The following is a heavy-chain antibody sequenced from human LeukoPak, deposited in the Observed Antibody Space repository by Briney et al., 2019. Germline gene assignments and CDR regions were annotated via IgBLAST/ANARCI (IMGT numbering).Heavy chain of an antibody. V-gene: IGHV3-23*01. CDR2: ISSGGFST. Sequence: GGSLRLSCAASGFTFSNYAMSWVRQAPGKGLEWVSSISSGGFSTYYADSVKGRFTISRDISKKTLYLQMNSLRAEDTAVYYCARPGLYCSGGSCYPFENWGQGNLVTVSS. CDR1: GFTFSNYA. CDR3: ARPGLYCSGGSCYPFEN. D-gene: IGHD2-15*01. J-gene: IGHJ4*02.